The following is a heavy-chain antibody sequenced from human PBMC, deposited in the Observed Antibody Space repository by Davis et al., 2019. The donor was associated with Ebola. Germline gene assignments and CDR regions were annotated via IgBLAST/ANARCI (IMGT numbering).Heavy chain of an antibody. CDR3: ARELVVTGHKSADY. J-gene: IGHJ4*02. CDR1: GYTFTAYY. CDR2: INPNSGGT. V-gene: IGHV1-2*02. Sequence: ASVKVSCKTSGYTFTAYYIHWVRQAPGQGLEWMGWINPNSGGTNYAQKFQGRVTMTRDTSISTAYMELSSLRSDDTALYYCARELVVTGHKSADYWGQGTLVTVSS. D-gene: IGHD2-21*02.